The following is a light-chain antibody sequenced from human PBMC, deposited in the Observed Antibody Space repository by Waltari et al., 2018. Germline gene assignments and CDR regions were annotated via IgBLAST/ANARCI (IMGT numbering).Light chain of an antibody. CDR3: ATWDNSLRNVV. V-gene: IGLV1-51*01. Sequence: QSVLTQPPSVSAAPGQKVTISCSGSRSNIGNYYVSWYHQFPGAAPKLLIYDNNKRPAGIPDRFSASKSGTSATLAITGLQIGDEADYYCATWDNSLRNVVFGGGTKLTVL. CDR2: DNN. J-gene: IGLJ2*01. CDR1: RSNIGNYY.